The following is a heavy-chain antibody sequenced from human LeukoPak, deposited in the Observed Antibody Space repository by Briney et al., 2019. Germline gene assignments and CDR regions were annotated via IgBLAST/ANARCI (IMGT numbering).Heavy chain of an antibody. CDR1: GFTVSSNY. CDR2: ISSSSSTI. J-gene: IGHJ4*02. Sequence: GGSLRLSCAASGFTVSSNYMNWVRQAPGKGLEWVSCISSSSSTIYYADSVKGRFTISRDNAKNSLYLQMNSLRAEDTAVYYCAGDQYYYDSSGYYRFDYWGQGTLVTVSS. CDR3: AGDQYYYDSSGYYRFDY. V-gene: IGHV3-48*01. D-gene: IGHD3-22*01.